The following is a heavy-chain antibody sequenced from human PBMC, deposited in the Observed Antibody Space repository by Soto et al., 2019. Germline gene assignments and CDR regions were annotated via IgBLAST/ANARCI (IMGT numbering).Heavy chain of an antibody. D-gene: IGHD3-3*01. V-gene: IGHV1-69*04. CDR3: ARDQRGIFGVVAPYSYYYMDV. CDR1: GGTFSSYT. Sequence: ASVKVSCKASGGTFSSYTISWVRQAPGQGLEWMGRIIPILGIANYAQKFQGRVRITADKSTSTAYMELSSLRSEDTAVYYCARDQRGIFGVVAPYSYYYMDVWGKGTTVTVSS. CDR2: IIPILGIA. J-gene: IGHJ6*03.